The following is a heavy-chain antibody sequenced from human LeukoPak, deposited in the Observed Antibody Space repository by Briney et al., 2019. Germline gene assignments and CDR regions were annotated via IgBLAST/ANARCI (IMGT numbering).Heavy chain of an antibody. CDR3: ARHTPRRIAAGWRGMANWFDP. V-gene: IGHV4-34*01. CDR1: GGSFSGYY. CDR2: INHSGST. Sequence: SETLSLTCAVYGGSFSGYYWSWIRQPPGKGLEWIGEINHSGSTNYNPSLKSRVTISVDTSKNQFSLKLSSVTAADTAVYYCARHTPRRIAAGWRGMANWFDPWGQGTLVTVSS. J-gene: IGHJ5*02. D-gene: IGHD6-13*01.